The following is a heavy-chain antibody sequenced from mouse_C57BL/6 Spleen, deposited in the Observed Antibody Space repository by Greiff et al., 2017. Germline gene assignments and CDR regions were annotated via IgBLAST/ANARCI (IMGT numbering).Heavy chain of an antibody. Sequence: VQLQQSGPELVKPGASVKIPCKDSGYTFTEYTIHWVKQRSGQGLEWIGWFYPGSGSIKYNEKFKDKATLTADKSSSTVYMELSRLTSEDSAVYFCARHEAYYSNYDYFDYWGQGTTLTVSS. CDR3: ARHEAYYSNYDYFDY. CDR1: GYTFTEYT. D-gene: IGHD2-5*01. CDR2: FYPGSGSI. J-gene: IGHJ2*01. V-gene: IGHV1-62-2*01.